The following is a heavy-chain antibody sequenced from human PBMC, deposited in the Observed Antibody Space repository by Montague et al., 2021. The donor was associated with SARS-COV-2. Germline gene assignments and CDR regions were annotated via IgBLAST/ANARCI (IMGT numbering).Heavy chain of an antibody. J-gene: IGHJ4*02. Sequence: SETLSLTCTVSGGSISSSSYYWGWIRQPPGKGLEWIGSIYYSGSTYYXPSLKSRVTISVDTSKNQFSLKLSSVTAADTAVYYCARKASRGTTIFGVVTASYYFDYWGQGTLVTVSS. V-gene: IGHV4-39*01. D-gene: IGHD3-3*01. CDR3: ARKASRGTTIFGVVTASYYFDY. CDR2: IYYSGST. CDR1: GGSISSSSYY.